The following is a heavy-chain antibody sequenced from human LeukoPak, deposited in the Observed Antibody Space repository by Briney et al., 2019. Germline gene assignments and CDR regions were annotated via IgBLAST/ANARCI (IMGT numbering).Heavy chain of an antibody. CDR3: ARRLLIVRAGTGFDY. J-gene: IGHJ4*02. D-gene: IGHD6-13*01. V-gene: IGHV3-23*01. CDR1: GFTFSRYG. CDR2: ITGSGDST. Sequence: GGSLRLSCAASGFTFSRYGIYWVRQAPGKGLEWVSGITGSGDSTYYADSVKGRFTISRDNSKNTLFLQMNSLRAEDTAVYYCARRLLIVRAGTGFDYWGQGTLVTVPS.